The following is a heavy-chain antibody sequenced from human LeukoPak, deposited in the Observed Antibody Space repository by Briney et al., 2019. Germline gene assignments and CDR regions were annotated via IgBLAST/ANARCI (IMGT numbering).Heavy chain of an antibody. CDR2: ISGDGVNT. CDR3: ADPTVADF. V-gene: IGHV3-43*02. CDR1: GFTFDDYA. Sequence: PGGSLRLSCAASGFTFDDYAMHWVRQAPGKGLEWVSLISGDGVNTYYADSVKGRFTISRDNSKKTVYLQMNSLRAEDTAVYYCADPTVADFWGQGTLVTVSS. D-gene: IGHD4-11*01. J-gene: IGHJ4*02.